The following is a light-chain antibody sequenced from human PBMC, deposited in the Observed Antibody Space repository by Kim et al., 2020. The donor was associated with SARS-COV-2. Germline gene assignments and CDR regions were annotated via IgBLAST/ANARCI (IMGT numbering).Light chain of an antibody. J-gene: IGKJ1*01. Sequence: IVLTQSPGTLSLSPGERATHSCRASQSVSSSYLAWYQQKPGQAPRLLIYGASSRATGIPDRFSGSGSGTDFTLTISRLEPEDFAVYYCQQYGSSPWTFGQGTMVDIK. CDR2: GAS. V-gene: IGKV3-20*01. CDR1: QSVSSSY. CDR3: QQYGSSPWT.